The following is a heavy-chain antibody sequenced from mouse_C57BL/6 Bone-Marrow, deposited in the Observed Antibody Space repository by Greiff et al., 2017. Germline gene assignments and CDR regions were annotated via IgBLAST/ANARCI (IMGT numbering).Heavy chain of an antibody. CDR3: ARGEDRYDYETWFAY. CDR2: IDPETGGT. Sequence: QVQLKESGAELVRPGASVTLSCKASGYTFTDYEMHWVKQTPVHGLEWIGAIDPETGGTAYNQKFKGKATLTVDKSSSTAYMQLSSLTSEDSAVYYCARGEDRYDYETWFAYWGQGTLVTVSA. CDR1: GYTFTDYE. V-gene: IGHV1-15*01. J-gene: IGHJ3*01. D-gene: IGHD2-4*01.